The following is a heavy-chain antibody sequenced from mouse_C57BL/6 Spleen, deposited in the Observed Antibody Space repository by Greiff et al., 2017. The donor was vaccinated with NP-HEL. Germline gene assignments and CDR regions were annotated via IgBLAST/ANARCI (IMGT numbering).Heavy chain of an antibody. D-gene: IGHD1-1*01. CDR2: IDPETGGT. V-gene: IGHV1-15*01. J-gene: IGHJ2*01. CDR1: GYTFTDYE. CDR3: TRRGFTTVNGLYFDY. Sequence: QVQLQQSGAELVRPGASVTLSCKASGYTFTDYEMHWVKQTPVHGLEWIGAIDPETGGTAYNQKFKGKAILTADKSSSTAYMELRSLTSEDSAVYYCTRRGFTTVNGLYFDYWGQGTTLTVSS.